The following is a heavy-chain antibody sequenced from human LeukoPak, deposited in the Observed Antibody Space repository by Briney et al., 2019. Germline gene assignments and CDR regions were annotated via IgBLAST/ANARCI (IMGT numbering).Heavy chain of an antibody. D-gene: IGHD5-12*01. CDR1: GGSISSSDYY. V-gene: IGHV4-39*01. Sequence: ASETLSLTCTVSGGSISSSDYYWAWIRQPPGKGLEWIGSIYYSGSTYYNPSLKSRVTISVDTSKNQFSLKLSSVTAADTAVFYCARRVIVATIDYWGQGTLVTVSS. CDR2: IYYSGST. CDR3: ARRVIVATIDY. J-gene: IGHJ4*02.